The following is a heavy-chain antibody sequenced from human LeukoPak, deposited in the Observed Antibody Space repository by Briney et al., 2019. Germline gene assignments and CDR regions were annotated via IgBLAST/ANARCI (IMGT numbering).Heavy chain of an antibody. CDR1: GDSSRIYY. D-gene: IGHD5-24*01. J-gene: IGHJ5*02. V-gene: IGHV4-4*08. CDR3: ARDRRSTGLNWFDP. Sequence: SETLSLTCTVSGDSSRIYYWSWFRQPPGKGLEWLGYIHTSGSTTYNPSLRGRVAISLDTSKNHFSLRLSSAAAADSAVYYCARDRRSTGLNWFDPWGQGTLVTVSS. CDR2: IHTSGST.